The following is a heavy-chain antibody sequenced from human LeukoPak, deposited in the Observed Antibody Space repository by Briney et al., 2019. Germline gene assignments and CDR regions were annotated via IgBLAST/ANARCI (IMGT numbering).Heavy chain of an antibody. CDR3: ARVLLSQYYFDY. J-gene: IGHJ4*02. Sequence: SQTLSLTCAVSGGSISSGGYSWSWIRQPPGKGLEWIGYIYHSGSTNYNPSLKSRVTISVDRSKNQFSLKLSSVTAADTAVYYCARVLLSQYYFDYWGQGTLVTVSS. D-gene: IGHD3-10*01. CDR2: IYHSGST. V-gene: IGHV4-30-2*01. CDR1: GGSISSGGYS.